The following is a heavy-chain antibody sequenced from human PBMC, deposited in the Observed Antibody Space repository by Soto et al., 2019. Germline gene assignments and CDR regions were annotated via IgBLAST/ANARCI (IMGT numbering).Heavy chain of an antibody. D-gene: IGHD4-4*01. CDR3: ATWHLQEHAYDV. J-gene: IGHJ3*01. CDR1: GLTVSGKKY. V-gene: IGHV3-53*01. Sequence: GSLRLSCAVSGLTVSGKKYVAWVRQAPGKVLEWVSGFYDLDGTYYADSLKGRFTTSGDSSRTIVYLQMNGLRPEDTAVYYCATWHLQEHAYDVWGQGTTVTVSS. CDR2: FYDLDGT.